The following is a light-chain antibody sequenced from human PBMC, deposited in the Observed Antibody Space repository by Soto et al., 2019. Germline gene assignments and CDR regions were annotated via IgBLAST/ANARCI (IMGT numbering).Light chain of an antibody. J-gene: IGKJ1*01. Sequence: DIQLTQSPSSLSASVGDRVTITCRASQSISNSLNWYQQKPGKSPNLLIYGTSGLKSGVSSRFNGSGSGTDFTLTISSLQREDFATYFCQQSYSSSWTFGQGTKVDIK. CDR1: QSISNS. V-gene: IGKV1-39*01. CDR2: GTS. CDR3: QQSYSSSWT.